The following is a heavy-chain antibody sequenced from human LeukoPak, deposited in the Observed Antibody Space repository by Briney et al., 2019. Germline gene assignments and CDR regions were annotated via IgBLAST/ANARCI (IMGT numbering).Heavy chain of an antibody. V-gene: IGHV1-8*01. J-gene: IGHJ4*02. CDR2: MSPNSGNT. CDR1: GYTFASYD. CDR3: ARGRLPNYLKPAAASDY. D-gene: IGHD6-13*01. Sequence: ASVKVSCKASGYTFASYDINWVRQATGQGLEWMGWMSPNSGNTGYAQKFQGRVTMTRNTSISTAYMELSSLRSEDTAVYYCARGRLPNYLKPAAASDYWGQGTLVTVSS.